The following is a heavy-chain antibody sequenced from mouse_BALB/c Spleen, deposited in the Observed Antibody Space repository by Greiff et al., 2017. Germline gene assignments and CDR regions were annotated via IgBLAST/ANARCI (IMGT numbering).Heavy chain of an antibody. CDR1: GFNIKDYY. Sequence: EVQLQESGAELVRSGASVKLSCTASGFNIKDYYMHWVKQRPEQGLEWIGWIDPENGDTEYAPKFQGKATMTADTSSNTAYLQLSSLTSEDTAVYYCNACGVDSNWYFDVWGAGTTVTVSS. CDR3: NACGVDSNWYFDV. CDR2: IDPENGDT. J-gene: IGHJ1*01. V-gene: IGHV14-4*02. D-gene: IGHD1-1*01.